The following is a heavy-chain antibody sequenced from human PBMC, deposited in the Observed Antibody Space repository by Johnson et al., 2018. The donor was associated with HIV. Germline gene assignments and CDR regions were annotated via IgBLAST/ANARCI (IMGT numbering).Heavy chain of an antibody. CDR3: ATLSGSYYAFDI. Sequence: QEQLVESGGGVVQPGRSLRLSCAASGFTFSSYAMHWVRQAPGKGLEWVAVISYDGGNEYYADSVKGRFTISRDNSKNTLYLQMNSLRAEDTAVYYCATLSGSYYAFDIWGQGTMVTVSS. CDR1: GFTFSSYA. J-gene: IGHJ3*02. V-gene: IGHV3-30*14. D-gene: IGHD1-26*01. CDR2: ISYDGGNE.